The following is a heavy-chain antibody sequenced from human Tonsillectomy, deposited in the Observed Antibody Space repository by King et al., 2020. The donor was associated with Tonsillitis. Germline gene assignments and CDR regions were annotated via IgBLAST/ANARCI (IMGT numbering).Heavy chain of an antibody. CDR1: GFTFSNYA. CDR3: AKAGRGSGFTGGVDDYHGMDV. J-gene: IGHJ6*02. D-gene: IGHD3-16*01. CDR2: ISGSGDST. V-gene: IGHV3-23*04. Sequence: VQLVESGGGLVQPGGSLRVSCAAFGFTFSNYALTWVRQAPGKGLEWVSAISGSGDSTYYADSVKGRFTISRDNSKNTLYLQMNSLRAGDTAIYYCAKAGRGSGFTGGVDDYHGMDVWGQGTTVTVSS.